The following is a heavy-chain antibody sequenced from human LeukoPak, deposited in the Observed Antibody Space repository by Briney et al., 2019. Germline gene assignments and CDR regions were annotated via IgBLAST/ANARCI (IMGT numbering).Heavy chain of an antibody. CDR1: GFTFNTYA. J-gene: IGHJ5*02. Sequence: GGSLRLSCAASGFTFNTYAMSWVRQAPGKGLEWVSAISGSGGSTYYADSVKGRFTISRDNSKNTLYLQMNSLRAEDTAVYYCAKDRGGRYCSSTSCPYNWFDPWGQGTLVTVSS. CDR3: AKDRGGRYCSSTSCPYNWFDP. V-gene: IGHV3-23*01. CDR2: ISGSGGST. D-gene: IGHD2-2*01.